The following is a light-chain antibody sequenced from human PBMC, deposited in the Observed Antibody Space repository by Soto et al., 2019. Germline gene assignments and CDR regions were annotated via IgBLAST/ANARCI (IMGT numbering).Light chain of an antibody. CDR2: GAS. CDR3: QQYKNWPPIT. V-gene: IGKV3-15*01. CDR1: QSVSSK. Sequence: IVMTQSQANLSLSPGERATLSCRASQSVSSKLAWYQQKPGQAPRLLLYGASTRATGIPARFSGSGSGTEFTLTISSLQSEDFAVYYCQQYKNWPPITFGQGTRLEIK. J-gene: IGKJ5*01.